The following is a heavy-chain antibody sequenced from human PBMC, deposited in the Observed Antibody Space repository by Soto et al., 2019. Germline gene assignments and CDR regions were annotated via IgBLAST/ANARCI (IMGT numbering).Heavy chain of an antibody. D-gene: IGHD6-13*01. V-gene: IGHV3-11*01. CDR3: ARDEEQYSSSWDYYYYMDV. J-gene: IGHJ6*03. CDR1: GFTFSDYY. CDR2: ISSSGSTI. Sequence: QVQLVESGGGLVKPGGSLRLSCAASGFTFSDYYMSWIRQAPGKGLEWVSYISSSGSTIYYADSVKGRFTISRDNAKNSLYLQMNSLRAEETAVYYCARDEEQYSSSWDYYYYMDVWGKGTTVTVSS.